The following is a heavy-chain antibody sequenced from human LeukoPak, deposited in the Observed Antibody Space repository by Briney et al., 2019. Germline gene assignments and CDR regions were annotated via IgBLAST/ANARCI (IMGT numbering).Heavy chain of an antibody. CDR3: AKDARRSSGWYFFDH. CDR1: GFTFSSYA. V-gene: IGHV3-23*01. Sequence: GGSLRLSCAASGFTFSSYAMNWVRQAPGKGLEWVSIISGSGSSIYYADSVKGRFTISGDNSKNTLYLQMNSLRVEDTAVYYCAKDARRSSGWYFFDHWGQGTLVTVSS. D-gene: IGHD6-19*01. CDR2: ISGSGSSI. J-gene: IGHJ4*02.